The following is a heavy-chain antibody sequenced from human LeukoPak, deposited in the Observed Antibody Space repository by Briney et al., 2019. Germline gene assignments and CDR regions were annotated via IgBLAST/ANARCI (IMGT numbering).Heavy chain of an antibody. CDR2: IYYSGST. D-gene: IGHD6-19*01. Sequence: PSETLSLTCTVSGGSISSYYWGWIRQPPGKGLEWIGSIYYSGSTYYNPSLKSRVTISVDTSKNQFSLKLSSVTAADTAVYYCASLAVAGPSPLDYWGQGTLVTVSS. CDR1: GGSISSYY. CDR3: ASLAVAGPSPLDY. V-gene: IGHV4-39*01. J-gene: IGHJ4*02.